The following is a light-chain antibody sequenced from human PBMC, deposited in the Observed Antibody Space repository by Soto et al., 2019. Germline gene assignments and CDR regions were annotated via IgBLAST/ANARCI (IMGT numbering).Light chain of an antibody. Sequence: DIVMTQSPDCLAVSLGERATINCKSSQSVLCSSNNKNYLAWYQQKPGQPPKLLIYWASTRESGVPDRFSGSGSGTDFTLTISSLQAEDVAVYYCQQYYSTPLTFGGGTKVDIK. CDR1: QSVLCSSNNKNY. J-gene: IGKJ4*01. CDR3: QQYYSTPLT. CDR2: WAS. V-gene: IGKV4-1*01.